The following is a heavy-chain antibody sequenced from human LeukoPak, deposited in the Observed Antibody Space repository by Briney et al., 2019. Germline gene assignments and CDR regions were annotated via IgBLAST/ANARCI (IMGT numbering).Heavy chain of an antibody. CDR3: AKDLRPAKWFGELSPSYYFDY. V-gene: IGHV3-9*01. J-gene: IGHJ4*02. CDR2: IRWNSGSI. Sequence: GGSLRPSCAASGFTFSSYGMHWVRQAPGEGLEWVSGIRWNSGSIGYADPVKGRFTISRDNAKNFLYLQMNSLRAEDTALYYCAKDLRPAKWFGELSPSYYFDYWGQGTLVTVSS. D-gene: IGHD3-10*01. CDR1: GFTFSSYG.